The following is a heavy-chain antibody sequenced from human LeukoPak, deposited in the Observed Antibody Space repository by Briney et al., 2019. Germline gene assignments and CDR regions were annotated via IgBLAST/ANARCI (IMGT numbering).Heavy chain of an antibody. CDR1: GYTFTSYY. J-gene: IGHJ4*02. D-gene: IGHD5-12*01. CDR2: INPNSGGT. V-gene: IGHV1-2*02. Sequence: ASVKVSCKASGYTFTSYYMHWVRQAPGQGLEWMGWINPNSGGTSYAQKFQGRVTMTRDTSISTAYMELSSLRSDDTAVYYCAGSGDIVATKSFDYWGQGTLVTVSS. CDR3: AGSGDIVATKSFDY.